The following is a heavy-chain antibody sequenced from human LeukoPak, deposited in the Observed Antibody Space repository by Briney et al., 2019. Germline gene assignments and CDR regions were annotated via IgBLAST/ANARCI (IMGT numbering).Heavy chain of an antibody. CDR2: IYYSGST. CDR1: GGSISNYY. CDR3: ARDRGGSSWSYYYYYMDV. Sequence: SETLSLTCTVSGGSISNYYWGWIRQPPGKGLEWIGSIYYSGSTYYNPSLKVRVTISVDTSKNQFSLKLSSVTAADTAVYYCARDRGGSSWSYYYYYMDVWGKGTTVTVSS. J-gene: IGHJ6*03. D-gene: IGHD6-13*01. V-gene: IGHV4-39*07.